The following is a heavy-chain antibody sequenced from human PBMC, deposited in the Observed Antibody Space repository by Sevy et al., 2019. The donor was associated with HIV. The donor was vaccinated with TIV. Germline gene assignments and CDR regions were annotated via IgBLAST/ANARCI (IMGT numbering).Heavy chain of an antibody. D-gene: IGHD4-17*01. Sequence: ASVKVSCKASGYTFTDYYIHWVRQAPGQGLEWMAWINPNDGVTNYAQRFQGGVTVTRDTSVSTAYMEVRGLRYDDTATYYCARLTTKPTSDLYGMDVWGQRTTVTVSS. CDR3: ARLTTKPTSDLYGMDV. CDR1: GYTFTDYY. V-gene: IGHV1-2*02. J-gene: IGHJ6*02. CDR2: INPNDGVT.